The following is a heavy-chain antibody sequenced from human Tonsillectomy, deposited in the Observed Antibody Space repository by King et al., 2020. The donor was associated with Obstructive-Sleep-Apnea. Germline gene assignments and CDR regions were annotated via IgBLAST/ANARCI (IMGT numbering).Heavy chain of an antibody. Sequence: QLVQSGAEVKKPGASVKVSCKASGYTFTSYGISWGRQAPGQGLEWMGWISAYNGNTNYAQKLQGRVTMTTDTSTSTASMELRSLRSDDTAVYYCARLTCSSTSCHLYSSHYYFDYWGQGTLVTVSS. CDR2: ISAYNGNT. D-gene: IGHD2-2*01. J-gene: IGHJ4*02. V-gene: IGHV1-18*04. CDR1: GYTFTSYG. CDR3: ARLTCSSTSCHLYSSHYYFDY.